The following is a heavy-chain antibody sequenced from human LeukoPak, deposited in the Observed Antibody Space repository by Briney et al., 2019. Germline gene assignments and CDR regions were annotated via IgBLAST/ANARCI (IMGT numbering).Heavy chain of an antibody. J-gene: IGHJ4*02. Sequence: GGSLRLSCAASGVAFDSHGMHWVRQSPGKGLEWVAHIKPDGSEKYYVDSVEGRFTISRDNAKNSLYLQVNSLRAEDTAVYYCASLSYYSFDFWGQGTLVTVSS. V-gene: IGHV3-7*01. CDR3: ASLSYYSFDF. D-gene: IGHD3-10*01. CDR2: IKPDGSEK. CDR1: GVAFDSHG.